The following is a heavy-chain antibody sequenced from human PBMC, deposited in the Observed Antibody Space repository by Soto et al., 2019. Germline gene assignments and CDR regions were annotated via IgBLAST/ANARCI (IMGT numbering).Heavy chain of an antibody. J-gene: IGHJ5*02. D-gene: IGHD2-15*01. V-gene: IGHV1-69*02. CDR1: GGTFSSYT. CDR2: IISILGIA. Sequence: GASVKVSCKASGGTFSSYTISWVRQAPGQGLEWMGRIISILGIANYAQKFQGRVTITADKSTSTAYMELSSLRSEDTAVYYCARGLSPRGYCSGGSCPNWFDPWGQGTLVTVSS. CDR3: ARGLSPRGYCSGGSCPNWFDP.